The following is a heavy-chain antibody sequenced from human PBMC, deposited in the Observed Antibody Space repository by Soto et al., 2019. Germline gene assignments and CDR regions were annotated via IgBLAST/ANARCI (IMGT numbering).Heavy chain of an antibody. D-gene: IGHD2-15*01. V-gene: IGHV3-72*01. CDR2: SRDKAQGYST. Sequence: GTQTHTCACSEYTLKYHYIDCVRQARGKGIEWVGRSRDKAQGYSTEYAASVKGRFTTSRDDSKNSVYLQMNSLKTEDTAVYYCVRTTPCGYCSGCTRCLENWGQGTLVFVS. CDR1: EYTLKYHY. J-gene: IGHJ4*02. CDR3: VRTTPCGYCSGCTRCLEN.